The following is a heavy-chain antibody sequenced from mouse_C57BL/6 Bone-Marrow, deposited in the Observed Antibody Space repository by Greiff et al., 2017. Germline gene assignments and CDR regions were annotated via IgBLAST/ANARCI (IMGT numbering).Heavy chain of an antibody. CDR3: ARYYYGSYFDY. CDR2: INPGSGGT. D-gene: IGHD1-1*01. CDR1: GYAFTNYL. Sequence: VKLMESGAELVRPGTSVKVSCKASGYAFTNYLIEWVKQRPGQGLEWIGVINPGSGGTTYNEKFKGKATLTADKSSSTAYMQLSSLTSEDSAVYFCARYYYGSYFDYWGQGTTLTVSS. V-gene: IGHV1-54*01. J-gene: IGHJ2*01.